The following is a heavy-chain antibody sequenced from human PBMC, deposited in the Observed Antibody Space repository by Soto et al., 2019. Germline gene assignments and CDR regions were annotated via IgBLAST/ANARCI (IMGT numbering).Heavy chain of an antibody. CDR1: GGSISSYY. CDR2: IYYSGST. J-gene: IGHJ4*02. CDR3: ARHNYYGSGSYYNVIFDY. Sequence: SETLSLTCTVSGGSISSYYWSWIRQPPGKGLEWIGYIYYSGSTNYNPSLKSRVTISVDTSKNQFSLKLSSVTAADTAVYYCARHNYYGSGSYYNVIFDYWGQGTLVTVSS. D-gene: IGHD3-10*01. V-gene: IGHV4-59*08.